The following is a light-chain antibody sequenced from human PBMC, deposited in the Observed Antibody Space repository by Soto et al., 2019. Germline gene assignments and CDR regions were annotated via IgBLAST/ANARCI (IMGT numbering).Light chain of an antibody. CDR1: SSDVGGYIY. J-gene: IGLJ1*01. Sequence: QSALTQPASVSGSPGQSITISCTGTSSDVGGYIYVSWYQQHPGKAPKLMIYDVTNRPSGVSNRFSGSKSANTASLTISGLQAEDEADYYCSSYTSSSTRDVFGTGTKLTVL. CDR3: SSYTSSSTRDV. V-gene: IGLV2-14*03. CDR2: DVT.